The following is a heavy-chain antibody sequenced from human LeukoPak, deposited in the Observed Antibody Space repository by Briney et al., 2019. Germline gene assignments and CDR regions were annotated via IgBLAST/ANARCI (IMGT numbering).Heavy chain of an antibody. V-gene: IGHV3-23*01. CDR3: AKGAYDYIEIAYFDS. CDR1: GFTSTNYA. Sequence: GGSLRLSCAASGFTSTNYAMNWVRQAPGKGLEWVSVLIGSSGSTDYADSVKGRFTISRDISKNTLFLQMNSLRAEDTAIYYCAKGAYDYIEIAYFDSWGQGTLVTVSS. D-gene: IGHD5-12*01. J-gene: IGHJ4*02. CDR2: LIGSSGST.